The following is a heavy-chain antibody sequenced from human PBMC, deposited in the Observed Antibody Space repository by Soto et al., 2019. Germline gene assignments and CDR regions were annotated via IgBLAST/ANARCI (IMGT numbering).Heavy chain of an antibody. D-gene: IGHD3-16*01. CDR3: AREFPYYESSDSYFDY. J-gene: IGHJ4*02. V-gene: IGHV4-31*03. CDR1: GGSMSSGGYY. Sequence: PSETLSLTCTVSGGSMSSGGYYWSWIRQHPGKGLECIGYIYYSGSTYYNPSLKSRVTISVDTSKNQFSLHLNSVTPEDTAVYYCAREFPYYESSDSYFDYWGQGALVTVSS. CDR2: IYYSGST.